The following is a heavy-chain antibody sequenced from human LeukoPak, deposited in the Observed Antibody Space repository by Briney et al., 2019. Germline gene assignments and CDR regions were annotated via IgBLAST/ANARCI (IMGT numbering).Heavy chain of an antibody. CDR2: IYAYGSGIT. CDR1: GGSISSSSYS. J-gene: IGHJ3*02. CDR3: ARQFSPGAFDI. D-gene: IGHD2/OR15-2a*01. V-gene: IGHV4-61*02. Sequence: MPSETLSLTCTVSGGSISSSSYSWRWIRQPAGKGLEWIGRIYAYGSGITNYNPSLKSRVTISVDTSKNQFSLKLSSVTAADTAMYYCARQFSPGAFDIWGQGTMVTVSS.